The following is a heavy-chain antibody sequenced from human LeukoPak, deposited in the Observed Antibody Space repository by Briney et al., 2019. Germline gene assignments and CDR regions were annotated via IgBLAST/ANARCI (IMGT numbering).Heavy chain of an antibody. Sequence: SESLSLTCAVYGGSFSGYYWSWIRQPPGKGLEWIGEINHSGSTNYNPSLKSRVTISVDTSKNQFSLKLSSVTAADTAVYYCARDPHDYGDYVGDGDYYYYYMDVWGKGTTVTVPS. CDR2: INHSGST. V-gene: IGHV4-34*01. D-gene: IGHD4-17*01. CDR3: ARDPHDYGDYVGDGDYYYYYMDV. J-gene: IGHJ6*03. CDR1: GGSFSGYY.